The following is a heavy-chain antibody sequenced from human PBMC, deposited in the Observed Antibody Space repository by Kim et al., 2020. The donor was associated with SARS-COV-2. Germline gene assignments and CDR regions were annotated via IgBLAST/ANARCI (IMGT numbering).Heavy chain of an antibody. J-gene: IGHJ2*01. V-gene: IGHV4-34*01. CDR2: INHSGST. D-gene: IGHD6-13*01. CDR3: ARLNYSTLKSHSFDL. Sequence: SETLSLTCAVYGGSFSGYYWSWIRQPPGKGLEWIGEINHSGSTNYNPSLKSRVTISVDTSKNQFSLKLSSVTAADTAVYYCARLNYSTLKSHSFDLWGRGTLVTVSS. CDR1: GGSFSGYY.